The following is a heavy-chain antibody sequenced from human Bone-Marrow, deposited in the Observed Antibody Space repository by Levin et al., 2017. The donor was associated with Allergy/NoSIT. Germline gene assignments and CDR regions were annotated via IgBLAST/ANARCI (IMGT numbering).Heavy chain of an antibody. J-gene: IGHJ4*02. V-gene: IGHV4-38-2*01. Sequence: ESLKISCGVSGYSVSSGYNWGWIRQSPGKGLEWIASIYQSGSTYYNPSLKSRVTISVDTSKNQFSLKLSSVTAADTAVYYCARAGMITFGGSQFDYWGQGTRVTVSS. D-gene: IGHD3-16*01. CDR3: ARAGMITFGGSQFDY. CDR1: GYSVSSGYN. CDR2: IYQSGST.